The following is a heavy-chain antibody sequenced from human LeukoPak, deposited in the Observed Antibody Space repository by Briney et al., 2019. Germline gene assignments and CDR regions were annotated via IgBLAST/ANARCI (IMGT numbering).Heavy chain of an antibody. D-gene: IGHD5-18*01. CDR3: AREGYSYGYMGNYYYYYMDV. V-gene: IGHV3-48*03. Sequence: PGGSLRLSCAASGFTFSSYEMNWVRQAPGKGLEWVSYISSSGSTIYYADSVKGRFTISRDNAKNSLYLQMNSLRAEDTAVYYCAREGYSYGYMGNYYYYYMDVWGKGTTVTISS. CDR1: GFTFSSYE. J-gene: IGHJ6*03. CDR2: ISSSGSTI.